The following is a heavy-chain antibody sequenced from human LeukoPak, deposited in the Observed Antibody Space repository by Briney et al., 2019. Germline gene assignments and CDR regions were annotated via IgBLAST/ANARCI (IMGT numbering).Heavy chain of an antibody. Sequence: SETLSLTCAVYGGSFSGYYWSWIRQPPGKGLEWIGEINHSGSTNYNPSLKSRVTISVDTSKNQFSLKLSSVTAADTAVYYCARADGNFGPNGYWGQGTLVTVSS. CDR3: ARADGNFGPNGY. CDR1: GGSFSGYY. CDR2: INHSGST. J-gene: IGHJ4*02. V-gene: IGHV4-34*01. D-gene: IGHD4-23*01.